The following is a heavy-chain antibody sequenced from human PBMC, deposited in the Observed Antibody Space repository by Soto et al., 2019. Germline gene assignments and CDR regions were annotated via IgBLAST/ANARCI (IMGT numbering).Heavy chain of an antibody. Sequence: ASVKVSCKASGGTFSSYAISWVRQAPGQGLEWMGGIIPIFGTANYAQKFQGSVTITADESTSTAYMELSSLRSEDTAVYYCASDRSHSSSWYFDYWGQGTLVTVSS. CDR3: ASDRSHSSSWYFDY. CDR1: GGTFSSYA. J-gene: IGHJ4*02. CDR2: IIPIFGTA. D-gene: IGHD6-13*01. V-gene: IGHV1-69*13.